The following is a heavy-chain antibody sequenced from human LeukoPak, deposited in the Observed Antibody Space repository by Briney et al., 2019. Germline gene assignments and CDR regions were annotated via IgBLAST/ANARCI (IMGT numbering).Heavy chain of an antibody. V-gene: IGHV4-59*01. CDR2: IYYSGKT. J-gene: IGHJ4*02. CDR1: GGSISSYY. Sequence: SETLSLTCTVSGGSISSYYWSWIRQPPGKGLEWIGYIYYSGKTDYNPSLKSRVTISLDTSKNQFSLKLSSVTAADTAVYYCASSPVLSHFDYWGQGTLVTVSS. CDR3: ASSPVLSHFDY. D-gene: IGHD2-15*01.